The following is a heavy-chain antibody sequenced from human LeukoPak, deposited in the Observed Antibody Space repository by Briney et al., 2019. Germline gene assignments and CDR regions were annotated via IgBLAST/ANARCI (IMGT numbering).Heavy chain of an antibody. D-gene: IGHD6-19*01. Sequence: SETLSLTCTVSGGSISSYYWSWIRQPPGKGLEWIGEINHSGSTNYNPSLKSRVTISVDTSKNQFSLKLSSVTAADTAVYYCARSGWYEYYFDYWGQGTLVTVSS. CDR2: INHSGST. V-gene: IGHV4-34*01. J-gene: IGHJ4*02. CDR3: ARSGWYEYYFDY. CDR1: GGSISSYY.